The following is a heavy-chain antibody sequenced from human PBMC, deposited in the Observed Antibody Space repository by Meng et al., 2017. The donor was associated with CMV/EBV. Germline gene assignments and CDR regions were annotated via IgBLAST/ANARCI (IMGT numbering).Heavy chain of an antibody. CDR2: IYYSGST. D-gene: IGHD3-3*01. CDR1: GGSVSSGRYY. CDR3: ARDPYPSYDFWSGPNPKYYYYGMDV. J-gene: IGHJ6*02. Sequence: SETLSLTRTVSGGSVSSGRYYWSWIRQPPGMGLEWIVYIYYSGSTNYNPALKSRVTISVDTSKNQFSLKLSSVTAADTAVYYCARDPYPSYDFWSGPNPKYYYYGMDVWGQGTTVTVSS. V-gene: IGHV4-61*01.